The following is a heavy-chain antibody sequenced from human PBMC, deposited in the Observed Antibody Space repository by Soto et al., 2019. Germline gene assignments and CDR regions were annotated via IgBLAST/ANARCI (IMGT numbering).Heavy chain of an antibody. CDR1: GFTFSSYE. D-gene: IGHD1-20*01. CDR2: ISSSGSTI. V-gene: IGHV3-48*03. CDR3: AREVSAWPDHHDGMDV. Sequence: PRLSCSASGFTFSSYEMNWVRQAPGKGLEWVSYISSSGSTIYYADSVKGRFTISRDNAKNSLYLQMNSLRAEDTAGYYCAREVSAWPDHHDGMDVWGKRT. J-gene: IGHJ6*04.